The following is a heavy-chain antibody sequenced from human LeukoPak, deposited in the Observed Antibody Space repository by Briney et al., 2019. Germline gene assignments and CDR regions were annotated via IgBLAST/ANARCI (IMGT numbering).Heavy chain of an antibody. CDR1: GFIFSNAY. V-gene: IGHV3-15*01. CDR3: ATSHNWKYGGVDY. Sequence: GGSLTLSCAASGFIFSNAYMSWVRQAPGKGLEWVGLIRNTEDGGTTDYGVPVKGRFIISRDDSKNTLYLQINSLETDDTAVYYCATSHNWKYGGVDYWGQGTLVTVSS. D-gene: IGHD1-7*01. J-gene: IGHJ4*02. CDR2: IRNTEDGGTT.